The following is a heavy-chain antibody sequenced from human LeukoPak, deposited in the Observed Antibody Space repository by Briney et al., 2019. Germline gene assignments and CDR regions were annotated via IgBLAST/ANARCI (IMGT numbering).Heavy chain of an antibody. Sequence: ASVKVSCKASGYTFTSYYMHWVRQAPGQGLEWMGIINPSGGSASYAQKFQGRVTMTRDMSTSTVYMELSSLRSEDTAVYYCARAGSSGYYYLDYWGQGTLVTVSS. CDR2: INPSGGSA. CDR1: GYTFTSYY. V-gene: IGHV1-46*01. D-gene: IGHD3-22*01. CDR3: ARAGSSGYYYLDY. J-gene: IGHJ4*02.